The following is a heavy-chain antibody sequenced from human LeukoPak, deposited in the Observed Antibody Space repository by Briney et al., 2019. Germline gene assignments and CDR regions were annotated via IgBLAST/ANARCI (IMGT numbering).Heavy chain of an antibody. D-gene: IGHD6-13*01. CDR1: GFTFSSYS. CDR3: ARDPCRAAAANI. CDR2: ISSSSSYI. J-gene: IGHJ3*02. V-gene: IGHV3-21*01. Sequence: PGGSLRLSCAASGFTFSSYSMNWVRQAPGKGLEWVSSISSSSSYIYYADSVKGRFTISRDNAKNSLYLQMNSLRAEDTAVYYCARDPCRAAAANIWGQGTMVTVSS.